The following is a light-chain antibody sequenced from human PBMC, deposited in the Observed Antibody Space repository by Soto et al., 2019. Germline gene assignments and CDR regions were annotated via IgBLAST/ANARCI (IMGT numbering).Light chain of an antibody. V-gene: IGKV3-11*01. Sequence: ENVLTQSPATLYLSPGEGATLSCRASESVGSELGWYQQKPGQPPRLLIYDVSGRATGVPARFSGSGSGTDFTLTISSLEPEDFAVYYCQQRDTWPLAFGGGTKVEIK. J-gene: IGKJ4*01. CDR1: ESVGSE. CDR3: QQRDTWPLA. CDR2: DVS.